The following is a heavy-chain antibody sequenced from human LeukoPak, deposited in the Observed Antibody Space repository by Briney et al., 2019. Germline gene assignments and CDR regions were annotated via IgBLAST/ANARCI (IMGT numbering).Heavy chain of an antibody. J-gene: IGHJ6*03. Sequence: GGSLRLSCAASGFTFSNYAMHWVRQAPGKGLEWVAVISYDGTSKHYTESVKGRFTISIDNSKNTLYLQMNSLRAEDTAVYYCAKGRGWEASYYYYYMDVWGKGTTVTISS. V-gene: IGHV3-30*04. D-gene: IGHD1-26*01. CDR2: ISYDGTSK. CDR1: GFTFSNYA. CDR3: AKGRGWEASYYYYYMDV.